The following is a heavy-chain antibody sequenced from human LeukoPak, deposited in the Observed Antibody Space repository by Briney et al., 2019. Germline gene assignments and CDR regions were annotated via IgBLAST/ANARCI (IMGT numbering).Heavy chain of an antibody. D-gene: IGHD6-19*01. Sequence: GGSLRLSCAASGFTFSSYSMNWVRQAPGKGLEWVSSISSSSSYIYYADSVKGRFTISRDNAKNSLYLQMNSLRAEDTAVYYCAREGIAVAGTDYWGQGTLVTVSS. V-gene: IGHV3-21*01. CDR3: AREGIAVAGTDY. CDR2: ISSSSSYI. J-gene: IGHJ4*02. CDR1: GFTFSSYS.